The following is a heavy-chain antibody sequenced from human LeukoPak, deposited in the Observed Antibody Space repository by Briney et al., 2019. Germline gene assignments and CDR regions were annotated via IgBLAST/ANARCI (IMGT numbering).Heavy chain of an antibody. Sequence: SETLSLTCAVYGGSFSGYYLSWIRQPPGKGLEWIGEINHSGSTNYNPSLKSRVTILVDTSKNQFSLKLSSVTAADTAVYCCARSHVYYYYMDVWGKGTTVTVSS. J-gene: IGHJ6*03. CDR1: GGSFSGYY. CDR3: ARSHVYYYYMDV. CDR2: INHSGST. V-gene: IGHV4-34*01.